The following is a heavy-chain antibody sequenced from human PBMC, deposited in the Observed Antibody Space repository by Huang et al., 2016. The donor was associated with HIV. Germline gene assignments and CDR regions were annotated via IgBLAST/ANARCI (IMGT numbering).Heavy chain of an antibody. Sequence: EVQLEQSGAEVKKPGESLKISCKASGYIFSNYWIGWVRQMPGKGLEWMGFVYPVTPDPRYVPAFYGRATVSVDKSIATAYLQWSSLRPSDTARYYCATTEASLATSFDHWGRGTMLTVSS. V-gene: IGHV5-51*03. CDR2: VYPVTPDP. CDR3: ATTEASLATSFDH. J-gene: IGHJ4*02. CDR1: GYIFSNYW.